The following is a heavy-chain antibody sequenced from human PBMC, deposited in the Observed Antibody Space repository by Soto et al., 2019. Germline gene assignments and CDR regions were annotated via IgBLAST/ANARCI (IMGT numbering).Heavy chain of an antibody. CDR2: ISGSSRYT. CDR1: VFNVSDHY. J-gene: IGHJ4*02. CDR3: ARHTSGWHYYDY. D-gene: IGHD6-19*01. Sequence: GALRLSCAASVFNVSDHYMNWMRQAPGKGLEWVSYISGSSRYTNFADSVKGRFTISRDNAKNSLYLQMNSLRAEDTAGYYCARHTSGWHYYDYWGQGTPVTVSS. V-gene: IGHV3-11*06.